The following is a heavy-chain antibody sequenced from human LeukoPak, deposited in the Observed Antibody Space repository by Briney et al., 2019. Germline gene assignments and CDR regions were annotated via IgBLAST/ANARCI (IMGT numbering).Heavy chain of an antibody. J-gene: IGHJ3*02. Sequence: SETLSLTCTVSGGSISTYYWSWIRQPPGRGLEWIGYIYYSGITDYSPSLKGRVTISIDTSKKQFSLKLSSVTAADTAVYYCARWEARRVAFDIWGQGTLVTVSS. CDR3: ARWEARRVAFDI. CDR1: GGSISTYY. CDR2: IYYSGIT. D-gene: IGHD1-26*01. V-gene: IGHV4-59*01.